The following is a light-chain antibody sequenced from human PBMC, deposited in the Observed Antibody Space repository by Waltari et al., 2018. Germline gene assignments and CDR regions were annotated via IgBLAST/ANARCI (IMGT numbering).Light chain of an antibody. V-gene: IGKV3-15*01. CDR1: QNINKY. CDR2: GAS. J-gene: IGKJ2*01. Sequence: EIVMTQSPATLSVSPGERATLSCRASQNINKYLAGFQQKPGQAPRLLIFGASTRATSIPARFGGSRSGREFTVTIDSLQSEDFAVYYCQQYYNWPYTFGQGTKLEIK. CDR3: QQYYNWPYT.